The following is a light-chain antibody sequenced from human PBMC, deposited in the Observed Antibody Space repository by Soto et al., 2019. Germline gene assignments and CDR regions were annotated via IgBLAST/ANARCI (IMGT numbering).Light chain of an antibody. CDR3: SSFVGTSILVV. J-gene: IGLJ2*01. V-gene: IGLV2-14*01. Sequence: QSALTQPASVSGSPGQSITISCTGTSSDVGRFNYVSWYQQHPGNPPKLIIFDVTRRPSGVSNRFSGSESGNAASLTISGLQAEDEANYYCSSFVGTSILVVFGGGTKVTVL. CDR1: SSDVGRFNY. CDR2: DVT.